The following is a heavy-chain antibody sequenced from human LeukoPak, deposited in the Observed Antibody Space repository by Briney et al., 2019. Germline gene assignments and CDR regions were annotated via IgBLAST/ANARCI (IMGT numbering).Heavy chain of an antibody. CDR2: IIPIFGTA. CDR1: GGTFSSYA. Sequence: SVNVSCKASGGTFSSYAISWVRQAPGQGLEWMGGIIPIFGTANYAQKFQGRVTMTRNTSISTAYMELSSLRSEDTAVYYCARDPAYGSGRSNWFDPWGQGTLVTVSS. CDR3: ARDPAYGSGRSNWFDP. V-gene: IGHV1-69*05. J-gene: IGHJ5*02. D-gene: IGHD3-10*01.